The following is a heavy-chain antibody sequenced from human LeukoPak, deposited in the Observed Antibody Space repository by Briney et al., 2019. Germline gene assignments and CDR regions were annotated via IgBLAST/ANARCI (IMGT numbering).Heavy chain of an antibody. CDR3: ARNGYSGYDFLDY. V-gene: IGHV3-48*03. CDR2: ISSSGSTI. Sequence: GGSLRLSCAASGFTFSSYEMNWVRQAPGKGLEWVSYISSSGSTIYYADSVKGRFTISRDNAKNSLYLQMYSLRAEDTAVYYCARNGYSGYDFLDYWGQGTLVTVSS. J-gene: IGHJ4*02. CDR1: GFTFSSYE. D-gene: IGHD5-12*01.